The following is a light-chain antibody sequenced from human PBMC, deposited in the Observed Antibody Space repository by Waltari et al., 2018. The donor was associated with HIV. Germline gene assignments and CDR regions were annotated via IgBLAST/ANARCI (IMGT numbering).Light chain of an antibody. V-gene: IGLV2-14*03. CDR1: TSDFGDSAS. J-gene: IGLJ2*01. Sequence: QSALTQPASVSGSPGQSITLSCTGPTSDFGDSASVSWFQQFPNKAPHLIIYDVTRRPTWVSIRFSGAKSGDTASLIISGLLPEDEADYYCCSHSTTGSLVFGGGTKLTVL. CDR2: DVT. CDR3: CSHSTTGSLV.